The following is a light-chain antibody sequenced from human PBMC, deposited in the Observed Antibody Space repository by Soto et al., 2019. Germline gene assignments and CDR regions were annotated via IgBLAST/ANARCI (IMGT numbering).Light chain of an antibody. V-gene: IGKV3-20*01. CDR2: GAS. J-gene: IGKJ1*01. Sequence: EIVLTQSPGTLSLSPGERATLSCRASQSVTSSYLAWYQQKPGQAARLLISGASSRATGIPDRFSGSGSGTDFTLTISSLEAEDFAVYYCQHYGSSPPSWTFGQGTKVEIK. CDR1: QSVTSSY. CDR3: QHYGSSPPSWT.